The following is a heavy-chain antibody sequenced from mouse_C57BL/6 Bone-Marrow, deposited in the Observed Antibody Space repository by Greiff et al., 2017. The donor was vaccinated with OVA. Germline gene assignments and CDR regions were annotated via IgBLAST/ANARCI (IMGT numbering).Heavy chain of an antibody. V-gene: IGHV1-59*01. J-gene: IGHJ2*01. CDR3: ARYDYDEGFDY. D-gene: IGHD2-4*01. Sequence: VQLQQPGAELVRPGTSVKLSCKASGYTFTSYWMHWVKQRPGQGLEWIGVIDPSDSYTNYNQKFKGKATLTVDTSSSTAYMQLSSLTSEDSAVYYCARYDYDEGFDYWGQGTTLTVSS. CDR1: GYTFTSYW. CDR2: IDPSDSYT.